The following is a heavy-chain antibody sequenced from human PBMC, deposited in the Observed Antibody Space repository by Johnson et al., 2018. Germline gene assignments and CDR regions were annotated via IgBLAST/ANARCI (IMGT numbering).Heavy chain of an antibody. V-gene: IGHV3-74*01. Sequence: VQLQESGGDLIQPGGSLRLSCAASGFTFSNYWMHWVRQAPGKGLVWVSRINSDGSSTSYADSVKGRFTISRDNAKKTLYLQMNSLRAEDTAVYYCARRFGGVYDTPPGYFKHWGQGTLVTVSS. CDR3: ARRFGGVYDTPPGYFKH. CDR1: GFTFSNYW. J-gene: IGHJ1*01. D-gene: IGHD3-3*01. CDR2: INSDGSST.